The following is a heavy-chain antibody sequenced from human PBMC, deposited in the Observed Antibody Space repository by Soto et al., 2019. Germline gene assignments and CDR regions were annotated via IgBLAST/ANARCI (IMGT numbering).Heavy chain of an antibody. CDR2: ISYDGSNK. Sequence: QVQLVESGGGVVQPGRSLRLSCAASRFTFSSYAMHWVRQAPGKGLEWVAVISYDGSNKYYADSVKGRFTISRDNSKNTLYLQMNSLRAEDTAVYYCGRVLDYWGQGTLVTVSS. V-gene: IGHV3-30-3*01. D-gene: IGHD1-1*01. CDR3: GRVLDY. CDR1: RFTFSSYA. J-gene: IGHJ4*02.